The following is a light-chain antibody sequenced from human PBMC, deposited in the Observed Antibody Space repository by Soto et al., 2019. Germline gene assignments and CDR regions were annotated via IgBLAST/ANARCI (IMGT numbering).Light chain of an antibody. J-gene: IGKJ3*01. Sequence: EIVLTQSPATLSLSPGERATLSCRASRPVVRQYIAWYHQKPGQAPRLLIHGASSRATGIPDRFSGSGSGTDFTLTISRLEPEDFAVYYCQQYGSSLFTFGPGTKVDIK. V-gene: IGKV3-20*01. CDR3: QQYGSSLFT. CDR2: GAS. CDR1: RPVVRQY.